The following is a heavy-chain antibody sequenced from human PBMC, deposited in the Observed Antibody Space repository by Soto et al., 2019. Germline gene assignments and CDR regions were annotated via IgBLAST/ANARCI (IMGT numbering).Heavy chain of an antibody. D-gene: IGHD5-18*01. Sequence: GGSLRLSCAASGFTFSSYWMHWVRQAPAKGLVWVSRINPDGSATNYADSVKGRFTISRDNAKNTLYLQMNSLRAEDTAVFYCGRGGSDSPMAPGYWGQGTLVTVSS. CDR3: GRGGSDSPMAPGY. V-gene: IGHV3-74*01. CDR1: GFTFSSYW. CDR2: INPDGSAT. J-gene: IGHJ4*02.